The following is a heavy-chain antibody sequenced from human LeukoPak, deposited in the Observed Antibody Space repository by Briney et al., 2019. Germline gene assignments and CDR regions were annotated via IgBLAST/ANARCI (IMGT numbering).Heavy chain of an antibody. CDR2: IIPIFGTA. J-gene: IGHJ6*04. CDR3: ARDEAYYYGSGSYWYGMDV. D-gene: IGHD3-10*01. Sequence: SVKVSCKASGGTFSSYAISWVRQAPGQGLEWMGGIIPIFGTANYAQKFQGRVTITADKSTSTAYMELSSLRSEDTAVYYCARDEAYYYGSGSYWYGMDVWGKGTTVTVSS. V-gene: IGHV1-69*06. CDR1: GGTFSSYA.